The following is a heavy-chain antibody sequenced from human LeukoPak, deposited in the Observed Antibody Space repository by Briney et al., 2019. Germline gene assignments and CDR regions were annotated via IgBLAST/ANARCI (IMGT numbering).Heavy chain of an antibody. J-gene: IGHJ6*03. D-gene: IGHD5-18*01. Sequence: SVKLSCKAAGGTFSSYAISWGRQAPGPGLEWMGGIIPIFGTASYAQKFQGRVTITTDESTSTAYMELSSLRSEGTAVYYSARSRGLTAMVRDYYYYYMDGCGKGTTVTVSS. CDR3: ARSRGLTAMVRDYYYYYMDG. V-gene: IGHV1-69*05. CDR1: GGTFSSYA. CDR2: IIPIFGTA.